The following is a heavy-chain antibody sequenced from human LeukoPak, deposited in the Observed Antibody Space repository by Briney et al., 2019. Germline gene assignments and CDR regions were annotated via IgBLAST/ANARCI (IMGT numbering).Heavy chain of an antibody. D-gene: IGHD6-6*01. CDR1: GGTFSSYA. CDR3: AVARMDYYYYGMDV. Sequence: SVKVSCKASGGTFSSYAISWVRQAPGQGLEWMGGIIPILGIANYAQKFQGRVTITADKSTSTAYMELSSLRSEDTAVYYCAVARMDYYYYGMDVWGQGTTVTVSS. V-gene: IGHV1-69*04. CDR2: IIPILGIA. J-gene: IGHJ6*02.